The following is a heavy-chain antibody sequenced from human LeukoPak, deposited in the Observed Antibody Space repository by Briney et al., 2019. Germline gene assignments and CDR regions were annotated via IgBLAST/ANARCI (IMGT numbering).Heavy chain of an antibody. CDR1: GFIFNKYW. J-gene: IGHJ4*02. V-gene: IGHV3-7*03. CDR2: IKQNGGEI. Sequence: GGSLRLSCAASGFIFNKYWMTWVRQAPGEAPVWVANIKQNGGEIHYLDSVKGRFTISRDDAKNSLYLQMNSLRVEDTARYFCARDPPFDLWGQGTLVTVSS. CDR3: ARDPPFDL.